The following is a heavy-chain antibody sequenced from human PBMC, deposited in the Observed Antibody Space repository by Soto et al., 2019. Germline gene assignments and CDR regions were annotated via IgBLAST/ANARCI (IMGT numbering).Heavy chain of an antibody. D-gene: IGHD3-3*02. V-gene: IGHV4-39*01. J-gene: IGHJ5*02. CDR2: IYYSGST. Sequence: SETLSLTCTVSGGSISSSSYYWGWVRQPPGKGLEWIGSIYYSGSTYYNPSLKSRVTISVDTSKNQFSLKLSSVTAADTAVYYCASPKIAFYNWFDPWGQGTLVTVS. CDR3: ASPKIAFYNWFDP. CDR1: GGSISSSSYY.